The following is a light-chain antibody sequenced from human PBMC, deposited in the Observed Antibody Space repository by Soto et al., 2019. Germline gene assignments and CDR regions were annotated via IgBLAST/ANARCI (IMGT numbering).Light chain of an antibody. V-gene: IGLV2-14*01. Sequence: QSALTQPASVSGSPGQSITISCSGTRSDIGSYNYVAWYQQFPGKTPKILIYGVSNRPSGVSSRFSGSKSGNTASLTISGLQPEDEADYYCISYTGSSTSYVFGSGTKV. CDR2: GVS. J-gene: IGLJ1*01. CDR1: RSDIGSYNY. CDR3: ISYTGSSTSYV.